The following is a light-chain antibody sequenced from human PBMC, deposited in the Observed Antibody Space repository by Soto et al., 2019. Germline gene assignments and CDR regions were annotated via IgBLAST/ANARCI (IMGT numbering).Light chain of an antibody. J-gene: IGKJ5*01. Sequence: EIVLTQSPATLSLSPGERATLSCRASQSVSSYLAWYQQKPGQAPRLLIYDASNRATGIPARFSGGGSGTDFTLTISSLEPEDFAVYYCQQRSNWITFGQGTRLDIK. V-gene: IGKV3-11*01. CDR3: QQRSNWIT. CDR2: DAS. CDR1: QSVSSY.